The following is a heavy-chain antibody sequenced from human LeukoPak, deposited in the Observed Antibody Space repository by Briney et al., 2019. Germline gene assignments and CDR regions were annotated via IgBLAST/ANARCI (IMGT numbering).Heavy chain of an antibody. V-gene: IGHV4-31*03. J-gene: IGHJ6*02. Sequence: SETLSLTCSVSGGSISSNTYYWGWIRQPPGKGLEWIGYIYYRGSTYYNPSLKSRVTISVDTSKNQFSLKLSSVTAADTAVYYCARDRAQSHYGMDVWGQGTTVTVSS. CDR3: ARDRAQSHYGMDV. D-gene: IGHD3-10*01. CDR1: GGSISSNTYY. CDR2: IYYRGST.